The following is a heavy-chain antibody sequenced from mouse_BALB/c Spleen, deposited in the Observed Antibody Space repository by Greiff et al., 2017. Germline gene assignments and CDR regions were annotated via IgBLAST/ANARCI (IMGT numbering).Heavy chain of an antibody. CDR3: ARAGDYGWFAY. CDR1: GFTFSDYY. CDR2: ISDGGSYT. V-gene: IGHV5-4*02. Sequence: EVQRVESGGGLVKPGGSLKLSCAASGFTFSDYYMYWVRQTPEQRLEWVATISDGGSYTYYPDSVKGRFTISRDNATNNLYLQMSSLKSEDTAMYYCARAGDYGWFAYWGQGTLVTVSA. D-gene: IGHD2-4*01. J-gene: IGHJ3*01.